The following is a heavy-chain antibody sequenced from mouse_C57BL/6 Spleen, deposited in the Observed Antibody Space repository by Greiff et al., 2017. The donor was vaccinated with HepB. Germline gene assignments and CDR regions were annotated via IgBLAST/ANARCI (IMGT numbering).Heavy chain of an antibody. CDR2: IYPSDSET. J-gene: IGHJ2*01. CDR3: ARGGTGLLFDY. CDR1: GYTFTSYW. V-gene: IGHV1-61*01. Sequence: VQLQQPGAELVRPGSSVKLSCKASGYTFTSYWMDWVKQRPGQGLEWIGNIYPSDSETHYNPKFKDKATLTVDKSSSTAYMQLSSLTSEDSAVYYCARGGTGLLFDYWGQGTTLTVSS. D-gene: IGHD4-1*01.